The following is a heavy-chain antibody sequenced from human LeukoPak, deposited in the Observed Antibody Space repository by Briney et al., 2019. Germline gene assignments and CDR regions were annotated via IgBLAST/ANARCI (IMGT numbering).Heavy chain of an antibody. CDR1: GYTFTSYG. D-gene: IGHD2-15*01. CDR3: ARDRSRSGMVAATRGYLLDY. Sequence: ASVKVSCKASGYTFTSYGISWVRHAPGQGLEWMGWISAYNGNTNYAQKLQGRVTMTTDTSTSTAYMELRSLRSDDTAVYYCARDRSRSGMVAATRGYLLDYWGQGTLVTVSS. J-gene: IGHJ4*02. CDR2: ISAYNGNT. V-gene: IGHV1-18*01.